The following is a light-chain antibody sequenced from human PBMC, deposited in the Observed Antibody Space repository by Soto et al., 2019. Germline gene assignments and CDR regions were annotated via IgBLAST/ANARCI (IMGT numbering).Light chain of an antibody. V-gene: IGKV3-20*01. Sequence: EIVLTQSPGNLSLSPGERGTLSCRASPSVTSNNLAWYQQKPGQAPRLLIYGISTRTPGIPDRFSGSGSGAHFTLIISRLEPEDFAVYYCQQYDRPPYTFGQGSKLEIK. J-gene: IGKJ2*01. CDR1: PSVTSNN. CDR3: QQYDRPPYT. CDR2: GIS.